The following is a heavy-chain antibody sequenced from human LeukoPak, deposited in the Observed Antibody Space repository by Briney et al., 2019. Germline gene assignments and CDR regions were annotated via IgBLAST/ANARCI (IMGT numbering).Heavy chain of an antibody. V-gene: IGHV3-23*01. CDR1: GFTFSSYA. CDR2: ISDSGGST. CDR3: ASGGYYYYYGMDV. J-gene: IGHJ6*02. Sequence: GGSLRLSCAASGFTFSSYAMNWVRQAPGKELEWVSTISDSGGSTYYADSVKGRFTISRDNSKKTLYLQMNSLRAEDTAVYYCASGGYYYYYGMDVWGQGTTVTVSS. D-gene: IGHD3-16*01.